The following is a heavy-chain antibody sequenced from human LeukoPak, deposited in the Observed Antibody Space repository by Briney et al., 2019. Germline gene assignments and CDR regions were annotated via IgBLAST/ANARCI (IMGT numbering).Heavy chain of an antibody. CDR3: ARAPLDGPASFDY. J-gene: IGHJ4*02. CDR1: GFTFSSYA. V-gene: IGHV3-30*04. Sequence: GRSLRLSCAASGFTFSSYAMHWVRQAPGKGLEWVAVISYDGSNKYYADSVKGRFTISRDNSKNTLYLQMNSLRAEDTAAYYCARAPLDGPASFDYWGQGTLVTVSS. D-gene: IGHD5-24*01. CDR2: ISYDGSNK.